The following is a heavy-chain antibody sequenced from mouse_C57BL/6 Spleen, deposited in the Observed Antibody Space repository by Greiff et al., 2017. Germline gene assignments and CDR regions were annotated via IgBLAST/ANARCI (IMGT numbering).Heavy chain of an antibody. Sequence: EVQLVESGGGLVKPGGSLKLSCAASGFTFSDYGMHWVRQAPEKGLEWVAYISSGSSTIYYADTVKGRFPISRDNAKNTLFLQMTSLRSEDTAMYYCARGARTTPDYWGQGTTLTVSS. D-gene: IGHD2-12*01. J-gene: IGHJ2*01. V-gene: IGHV5-17*01. CDR2: ISSGSSTI. CDR1: GFTFSDYG. CDR3: ARGARTTPDY.